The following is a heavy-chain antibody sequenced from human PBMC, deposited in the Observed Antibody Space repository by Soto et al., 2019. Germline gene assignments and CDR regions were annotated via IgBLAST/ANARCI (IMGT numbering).Heavy chain of an antibody. CDR2: FDPEDGET. Sequence: QVQLVQSGAEVKKPGASVKVSCKVSGYTLTELSMHWVRQAPGKGLEWMGGFDPEDGETIYAQKFQGRVTMTEDTSTDTAYRELSRLRSEDTAVYYCATAAWGRISDNWFDPWGQGTMVTVSS. CDR3: ATAAWGRISDNWFDP. V-gene: IGHV1-24*01. J-gene: IGHJ5*02. D-gene: IGHD3-16*01. CDR1: GYTLTELS.